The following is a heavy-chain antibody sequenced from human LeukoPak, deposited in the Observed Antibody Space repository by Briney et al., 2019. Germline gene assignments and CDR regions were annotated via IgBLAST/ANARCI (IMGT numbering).Heavy chain of an antibody. D-gene: IGHD6-13*01. CDR3: ARGKIAGGQYYFDY. Sequence: ASVTVSYMASDYTFTTYGISWVRQAPGQGREWMGWISGYNGNTNYAQKLQGRVTMTTDTSTGTAYMELRSLRSDDTAVYFCARGKIAGGQYYFDYWGQGTLVTVSS. V-gene: IGHV1-18*01. CDR1: DYTFTTYG. CDR2: ISGYNGNT. J-gene: IGHJ4*02.